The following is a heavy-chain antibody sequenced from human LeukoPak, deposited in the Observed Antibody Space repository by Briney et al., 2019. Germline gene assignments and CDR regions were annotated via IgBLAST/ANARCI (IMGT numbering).Heavy chain of an antibody. CDR3: ARGEYSSSWFDY. Sequence: SETLSLTCTVSGGSISSYYWSWIRQPAGKGLEWIGRIYTSGSTNYNPSLKSRVTISVDTSKNQFSLKLSSVTAADTAVYYCARGEYSSSWFDYWGQGTLVTVSS. CDR1: GGSISSYY. J-gene: IGHJ4*02. D-gene: IGHD6-13*01. V-gene: IGHV4-4*07. CDR2: IYTSGST.